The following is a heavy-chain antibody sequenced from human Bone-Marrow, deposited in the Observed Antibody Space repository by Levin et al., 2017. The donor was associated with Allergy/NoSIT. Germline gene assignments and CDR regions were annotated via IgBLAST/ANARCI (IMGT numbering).Heavy chain of an antibody. V-gene: IGHV4-34*01. J-gene: IGHJ6*03. Sequence: SETLSLTCAVYGGSFSGYYWSWIRQPPGKGLEWIGEINHSGSTNYNPSLKSRVTISVDTSKNQFSLKLSSVTAADTAVYYCARAVAAAGTAGYDYYMDVWGKGTTVTVSS. CDR2: INHSGST. D-gene: IGHD6-13*01. CDR1: GGSFSGYY. CDR3: ARAVAAAGTAGYDYYMDV.